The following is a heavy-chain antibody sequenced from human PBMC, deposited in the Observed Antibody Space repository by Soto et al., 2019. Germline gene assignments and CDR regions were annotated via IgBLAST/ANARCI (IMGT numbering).Heavy chain of an antibody. CDR1: GDSVSSNSAS. Sequence: SQTLSLTCAISGDSVSSNSASWSWIRQSPSRGLEWLGRTYYRTKWFNDYAVSVKGRITINPDTSKNQFSLQLNSVTPEDTAVYYCAREEGGGSELDVWGKGTTVTVSS. CDR3: AREEGGGSELDV. D-gene: IGHD2-15*01. V-gene: IGHV6-1*01. J-gene: IGHJ6*04. CDR2: TYYRTKWFN.